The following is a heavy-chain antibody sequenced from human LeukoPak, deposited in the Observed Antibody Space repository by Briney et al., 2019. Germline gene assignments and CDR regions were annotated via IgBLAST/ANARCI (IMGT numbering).Heavy chain of an antibody. V-gene: IGHV3-21*01. D-gene: IGHD4-17*01. CDR1: GFTFSSYS. CDR2: SSSSSSYI. CDR3: ARDSTTPDDYGDYLYDAFDI. J-gene: IGHJ3*02. Sequence: GGSLRLSCAASGFTFSSYSMNWVRQAPGKGLKWVSSSSSSSSYIYYADSVKGRFTISRDNAKNSLYLQMNSLRAEDTAVYYCARDSTTPDDYGDYLYDAFDIWGQGTMVTVSS.